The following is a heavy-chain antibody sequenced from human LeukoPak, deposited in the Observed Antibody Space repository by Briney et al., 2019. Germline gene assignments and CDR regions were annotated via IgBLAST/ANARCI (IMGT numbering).Heavy chain of an antibody. J-gene: IGHJ6*03. CDR2: ISSSSSYI. Sequence: PGGSLRLSCAASGFTFSSYNMYWLRQAPGKGLEWVSSISSSSSYIYYADSVKGRFTISRDNAKNSLYLQMNSLRAEDTAVYYCARESPAGQTCGYYYYYMDVWGKGTTVTVSS. CDR3: ARESPAGQTCGYYYYYMDV. V-gene: IGHV3-21*01. CDR1: GFTFSSYN. D-gene: IGHD2-21*01.